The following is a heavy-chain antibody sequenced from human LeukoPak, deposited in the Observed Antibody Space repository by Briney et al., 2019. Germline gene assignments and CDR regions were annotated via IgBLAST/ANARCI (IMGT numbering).Heavy chain of an antibody. CDR1: GFTLSSYA. Sequence: GGSLRLSCAASGFTLSSYAMNWVRQAPGKGLEWVSVINNSGDNTFYADSVKVRFTISRDNSKNTLYLQMSSLRGEDTAVYYCARSLKWNLVGFDYWGQGTLVTVSS. D-gene: IGHD1-1*01. CDR3: ARSLKWNLVGFDY. V-gene: IGHV3-23*01. CDR2: INNSGDNT. J-gene: IGHJ4*02.